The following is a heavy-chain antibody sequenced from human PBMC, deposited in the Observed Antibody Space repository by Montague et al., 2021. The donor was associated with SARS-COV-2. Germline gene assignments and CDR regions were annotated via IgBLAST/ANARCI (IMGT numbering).Heavy chain of an antibody. CDR3: ARGGRTGWQTDY. CDR1: GFTFCSYD. D-gene: IGHD6-19*01. CDR2: INTAGDT. V-gene: IGHV3-13*04. J-gene: IGHJ4*02. Sequence: SLRLSCAASGFTFCSYDMHWVRQATGKGLECVSIINTAGDTYYPGSVKGRFTISRDNAKNSLYLQMNSLRAGDTAVYYCARGGRTGWQTDYWGQGTLVTVSS.